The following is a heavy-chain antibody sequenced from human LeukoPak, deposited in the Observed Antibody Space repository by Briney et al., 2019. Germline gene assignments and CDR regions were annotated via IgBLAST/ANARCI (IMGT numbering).Heavy chain of an antibody. Sequence: GGSLRLSCAASGFTFSSYWMSWVRQAPGKGLEWVANIKRDGSEKYYVDSVKGRFTISRDNAKNSLYLQMNSLRAEDTAVYYCARRLLWFGELGYGMDVWGKGTTVTVSS. CDR2: IKRDGSEK. V-gene: IGHV3-7*03. J-gene: IGHJ6*04. D-gene: IGHD3-10*01. CDR3: ARRLLWFGELGYGMDV. CDR1: GFTFSSYW.